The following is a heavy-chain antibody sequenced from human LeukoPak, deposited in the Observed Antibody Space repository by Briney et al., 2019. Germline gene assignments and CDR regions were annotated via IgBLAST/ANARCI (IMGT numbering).Heavy chain of an antibody. Sequence: SETLSLTCTVSGGSISSYYWSWIRQPPGKGLEWIGYIYYSGNTNYNPSLKSRVTISVDTSKNQFSLKLSSVTAADTAVYYCARNGAVDWDAEYAFDIWGQGTWVTVSS. CDR3: ARNGAVDWDAEYAFDI. J-gene: IGHJ3*02. CDR2: IYYSGNT. D-gene: IGHD3/OR15-3a*01. CDR1: GGSISSYY. V-gene: IGHV4-59*01.